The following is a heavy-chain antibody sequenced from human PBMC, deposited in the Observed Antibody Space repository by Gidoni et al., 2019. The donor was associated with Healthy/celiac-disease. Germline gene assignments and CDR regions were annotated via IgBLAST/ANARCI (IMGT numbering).Heavy chain of an antibody. CDR2: IYYSGST. J-gene: IGHJ4*02. CDR1: GGSISSGDYY. Sequence: QVQLQESGPGLVKPSQTLSLTCTVSGGSISSGDYYWSWIRQPPGKGLEWIGYIYYSGSTYYNPSLKSRVTISVDTSKNQFSLKLSSVTAADTAVYYCARVLRYPYIIAAAGAGGDYWGQGTLVTVSS. V-gene: IGHV4-30-4*01. D-gene: IGHD6-13*01. CDR3: ARVLRYPYIIAAAGAGGDY.